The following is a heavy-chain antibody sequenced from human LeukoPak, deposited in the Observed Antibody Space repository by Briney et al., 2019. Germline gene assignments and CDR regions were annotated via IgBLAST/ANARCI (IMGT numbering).Heavy chain of an antibody. D-gene: IGHD6-25*01. J-gene: IGHJ5*02. V-gene: IGHV4-39*01. CDR1: GGSISSSSYY. Sequence: PSETLSLTCTVSGGSISSSSYYWGWIRQPPGKGLEWIGSIYYSGSTYYNPSLKSRVTISVDTSKNQFSLKLTSVTAADTAVYYCATGGQRWFDPWGRGTPVTVSS. CDR2: IYYSGST. CDR3: ATGGQRWFDP.